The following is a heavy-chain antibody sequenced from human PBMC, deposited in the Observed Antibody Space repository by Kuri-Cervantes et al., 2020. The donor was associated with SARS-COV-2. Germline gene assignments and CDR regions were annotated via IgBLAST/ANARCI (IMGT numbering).Heavy chain of an antibody. CDR1: GFTFSNYA. J-gene: IGHJ6*03. Sequence: GGSLRLSCAASGFTFSNYALSWVRQAPGKGLEWVATISGGGKITHYADSVKGRFTMSRDNSQNTLSLHMNSLRAEDTAIYYCAKFSGPMVRGVTFLGQFYYYYMDVWGKGTTVTVSS. D-gene: IGHD3-10*01. CDR2: ISGGGKIT. V-gene: IGHV3-23*01. CDR3: AKFSGPMVRGVTFLGQFYYYYMDV.